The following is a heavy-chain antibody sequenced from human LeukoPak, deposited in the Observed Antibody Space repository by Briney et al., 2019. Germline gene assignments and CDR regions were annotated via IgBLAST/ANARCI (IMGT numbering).Heavy chain of an antibody. Sequence: PGGSLRLSCAASGFTFSRFAMSWVRQAPGRGLEWVSALNNNGAETSYADSVKGRFTISRDNSKNTLYLQMSSLRAEDTAVYYCTTIQLWPRGAFDVWGRGALVTASS. CDR2: LNNNGAET. V-gene: IGHV3-23*01. J-gene: IGHJ2*01. D-gene: IGHD2-21*01. CDR3: TTIQLWPRGAFDV. CDR1: GFTFSRFA.